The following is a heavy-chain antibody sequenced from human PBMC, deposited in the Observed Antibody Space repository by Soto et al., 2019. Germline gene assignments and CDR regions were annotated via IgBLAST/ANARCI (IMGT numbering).Heavy chain of an antibody. CDR1: GYTFTSYG. Sequence: ASMKVSCKASGYTFTSYGISWVRQAPGQGLEWMGWISAYNGNTNYAQKLQGRVTMTTDTSTSTAYMELRSLRSDDTAVYYCARDQWHGGYDPLFDYWGQGTLVTVSS. D-gene: IGHD5-12*01. CDR3: ARDQWHGGYDPLFDY. J-gene: IGHJ4*02. V-gene: IGHV1-18*01. CDR2: ISAYNGNT.